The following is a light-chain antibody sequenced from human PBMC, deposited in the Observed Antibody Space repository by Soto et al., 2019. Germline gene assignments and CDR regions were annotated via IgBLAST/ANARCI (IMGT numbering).Light chain of an antibody. J-gene: IGKJ4*01. V-gene: IGKV3-15*01. CDR2: VAS. CDR1: QSVSSN. Sequence: DIVMTQSPATLSVSPGERATLSCRASQSVSSNLAWYQQKPGQAPRLLIFVASPRATGIPARFSGSGSGTEFTLTLSCLQSEDFAVYYCHQYNNWPSFGGGTKVEIK. CDR3: HQYNNWPS.